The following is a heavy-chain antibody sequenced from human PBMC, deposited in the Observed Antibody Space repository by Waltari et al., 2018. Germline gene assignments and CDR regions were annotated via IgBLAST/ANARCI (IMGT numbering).Heavy chain of an antibody. CDR2: IIPILGIA. CDR1: GGTFSSYA. Sequence: QVQLVQSGAEVKKPGSSVKVSCKASGGTFSSYAISWVRQAPGQGLEWMGRIIPILGIANYAQKYQGSVTITADKSTSTAYMELSSLRSEDTAVYYCARAFYGEYVWATNWFDPWGQGTLVTVSS. J-gene: IGHJ5*02. CDR3: ARAFYGEYVWATNWFDP. V-gene: IGHV1-69*04. D-gene: IGHD4-17*01.